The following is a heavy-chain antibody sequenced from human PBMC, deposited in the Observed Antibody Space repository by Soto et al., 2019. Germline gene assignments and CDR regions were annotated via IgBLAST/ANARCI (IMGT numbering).Heavy chain of an antibody. D-gene: IGHD2-21*01. V-gene: IGHV3-30*18. J-gene: IGHJ4*02. CDR1: GFTFNIYG. CDR3: AKGDGRNSVDY. Sequence: LRLSCAASGFTFNIYGMHWVRQAPGKGLEWVALILYDGSKKYYTDSVKGRFTISRDNSKNTLYLQMNRLTAEDTAVYYCAKGDGRNSVDYWGQGTLVTVSS. CDR2: ILYDGSKK.